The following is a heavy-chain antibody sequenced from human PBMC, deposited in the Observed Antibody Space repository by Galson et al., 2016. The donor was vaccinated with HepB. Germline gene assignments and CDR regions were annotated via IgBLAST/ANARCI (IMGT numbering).Heavy chain of an antibody. CDR1: GDIVSSNSAA. Sequence: CAISGDIVSSNSAAWNWIRQSPSRGLEWLGRTYYRSKWYNDYAVSVKSRIIVNPDTSKNQFSLQLNSVTPEGTAVYYCVEQRKGAPYGMDVWGQGTTATVSS. V-gene: IGHV6-1*01. CDR2: TYYRSKWYN. J-gene: IGHJ6*02. CDR3: VEQRKGAPYGMDV. D-gene: IGHD1/OR15-1a*01.